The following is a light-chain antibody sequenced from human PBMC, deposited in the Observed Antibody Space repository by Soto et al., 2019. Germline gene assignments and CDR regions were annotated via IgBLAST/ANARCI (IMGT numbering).Light chain of an antibody. Sequence: DIPLTPSPSSLSASVGDRVTITCRASQNIDKYLNWYQQRPGRAPKLLIYAASFLQDGVPSRFSGSGSGTHFSLAISGLQPEDFATYYCQQSYSSPPRTFGAGTKVEIK. J-gene: IGKJ4*01. CDR2: AAS. V-gene: IGKV1-39*01. CDR1: QNIDKY. CDR3: QQSYSSPPRT.